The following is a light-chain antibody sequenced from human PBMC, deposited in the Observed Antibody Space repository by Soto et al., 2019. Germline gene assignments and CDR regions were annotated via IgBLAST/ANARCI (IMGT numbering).Light chain of an antibody. J-gene: IGKJ5*01. CDR3: QQYYSYPPIT. CDR2: AAS. CDR1: QGLSTY. V-gene: IGKV1-12*01. Sequence: DIQMTQSPSSVSASVGDRVTITCRASQGLSTYLAWYQQKPGKAPKLLIYAASNLQSGVPSRFSGSGSGTDFTLTISCLQSEDFATYYCQQYYSYPPITFGQGTRLEIK.